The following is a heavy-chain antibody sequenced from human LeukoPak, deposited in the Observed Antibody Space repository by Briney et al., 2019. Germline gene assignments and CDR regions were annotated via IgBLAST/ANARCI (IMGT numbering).Heavy chain of an antibody. D-gene: IGHD2-15*01. J-gene: IGHJ3*02. CDR3: ARGLVVVVAAIDAFDI. Sequence: SETLSHTCAVYGGSFSGYYWSWIRQPPGKGLEWIGEINHSGSTNYNPSLKSRVTISVDTSKNQFSLKLSSVTAADTAVYYCARGLVVVVAAIDAFDIWGQGTMVTVSS. CDR1: GGSFSGYY. V-gene: IGHV4-34*01. CDR2: INHSGST.